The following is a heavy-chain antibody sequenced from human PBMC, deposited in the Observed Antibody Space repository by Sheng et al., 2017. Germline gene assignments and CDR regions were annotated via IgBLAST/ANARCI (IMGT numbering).Heavy chain of an antibody. CDR1: GFTFSDYY. Sequence: QVLLVESGGGLVKPGGSLRLSCAASGFTFSDYYMSWIRQTPGKGLEWVSYISGSDSTTYYADSVKGRFTILQGNAKNSVXLQMNSLRADDTAAYYCARNADRDGYNYPFDYWGARERWSPSPQ. CDR3: ARNADRDGYNYPFDY. CDR2: ISGSDSTT. J-gene: IGHJ4*02. D-gene: IGHD5-12*01. V-gene: IGHV3-11*04.